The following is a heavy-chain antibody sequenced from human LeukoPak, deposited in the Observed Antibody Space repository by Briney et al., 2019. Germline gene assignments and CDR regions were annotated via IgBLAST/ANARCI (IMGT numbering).Heavy chain of an antibody. CDR1: GGTISSGSYY. CDR3: ARDIRDSYYYYYMDV. V-gene: IGHV4-61*02. Sequence: SQTLSLTCTVSGGTISSGSYYWSWIRQPAGKGLEWIGRIYTSGSTNYNPSLKSRVTISVDTSKNQFSLKLSSVTAADTAVYYCARDIRDSYYYYYMDVWGKGTTVTVSS. J-gene: IGHJ6*03. D-gene: IGHD4-17*01. CDR2: IYTSGST.